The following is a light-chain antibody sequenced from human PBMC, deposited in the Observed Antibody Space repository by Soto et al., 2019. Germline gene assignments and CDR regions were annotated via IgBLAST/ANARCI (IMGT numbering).Light chain of an antibody. CDR3: QSYDRSNVL. J-gene: IGLJ2*01. V-gene: IGLV6-57*02. CDR1: SGSIDNKY. Sequence: NFMLTQPHSVSESPGKTVTISCTGSSGSIDNKYVQWYQQRPGSAPTIVIYENNERPSGVPDRFSGSIDTSSNSASLTISGLKSEDDADYYCQSYDRSNVLFGGGTKVTVL. CDR2: ENN.